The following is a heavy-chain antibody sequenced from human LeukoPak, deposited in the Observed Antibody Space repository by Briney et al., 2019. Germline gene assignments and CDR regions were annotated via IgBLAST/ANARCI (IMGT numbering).Heavy chain of an antibody. J-gene: IGHJ4*02. Sequence: PGGSLRLSCAASGFTFDDYAMHWVRQAPGKGLEWVSGISWNSGSIGYADSVKGRFTISRDNAKNSLYLQMNSLRAEDTAVYYCAKQPVKEYRHFDYWGQGTLVTVSS. CDR3: AKQPVKEYRHFDY. CDR1: GFTFDDYA. CDR2: ISWNSGSI. V-gene: IGHV3-9*01. D-gene: IGHD2-2*01.